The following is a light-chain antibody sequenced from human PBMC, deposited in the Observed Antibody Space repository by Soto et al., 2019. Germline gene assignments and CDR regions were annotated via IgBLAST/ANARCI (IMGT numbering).Light chain of an antibody. Sequence: DIVMTQSPLSLPVTPGEPASISCWSSQSLLRSNGYNYLDWYLQKPGQSPQLLIYLGSNWASGVPDRFSGSGSGTDFTLKITRVEAEDVGTYYCMQGLQAGGFSFGPGTKVDIK. CDR2: LGS. J-gene: IGKJ3*01. V-gene: IGKV2-28*01. CDR1: QSLLRSNGYNY. CDR3: MQGLQAGGFS.